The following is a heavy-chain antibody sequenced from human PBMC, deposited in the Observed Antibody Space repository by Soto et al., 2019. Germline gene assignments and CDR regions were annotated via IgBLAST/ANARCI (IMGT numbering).Heavy chain of an antibody. CDR3: ARGRKSYYDFWSGHSGRYWFDP. CDR2: INHSGST. V-gene: IGHV4-34*01. CDR1: GGSFSGYY. Sequence: SETLSRTCAVYGGSFSGYYWSWIRQPPGKGLEWIGEINHSGSTNYNPSLKSRVTISVDTSKNQFSLKLSSVTAADTAVYYCARGRKSYYDFWSGHSGRYWFDPWGQGTLVT. D-gene: IGHD3-3*01. J-gene: IGHJ5*02.